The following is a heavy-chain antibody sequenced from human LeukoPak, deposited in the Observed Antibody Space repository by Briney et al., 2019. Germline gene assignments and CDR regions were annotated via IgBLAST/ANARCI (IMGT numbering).Heavy chain of an antibody. CDR3: AKYQIGDNVRSGFDI. D-gene: IGHD3-22*01. CDR1: GFTFSTYA. V-gene: IGHV3-23*01. Sequence: GGSLRLSCTASGFTFSTYAMNWVRQAPGKRLEWVSSIIGSGRDTYYADSVKGRFTISRDNSKNTLDLQMNSLRAEDTAVYYCAKYQIGDNVRSGFDIWGRGTTVTVSS. CDR2: IIGSGRDT. J-gene: IGHJ3*02.